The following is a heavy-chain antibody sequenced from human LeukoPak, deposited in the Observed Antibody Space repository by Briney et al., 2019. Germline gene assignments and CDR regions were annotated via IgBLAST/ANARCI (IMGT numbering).Heavy chain of an antibody. Sequence: SETLSLTCTVSGASISSSSYFWGWIRQSPGKGLEYIGSVYYSGRTYYNPSLKSRVTISLDTSKNQFSLKLSSVTAADTAVYYCARQISSTSSFYYYGMDVWGQGTTVTVSS. V-gene: IGHV4-39*01. J-gene: IGHJ6*02. CDR1: GASISSSSYF. CDR3: ARQISSTSSFYYYGMDV. CDR2: VYYSGRT. D-gene: IGHD2-2*01.